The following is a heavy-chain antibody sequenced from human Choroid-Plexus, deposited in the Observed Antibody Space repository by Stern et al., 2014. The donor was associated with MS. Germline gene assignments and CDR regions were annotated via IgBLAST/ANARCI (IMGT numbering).Heavy chain of an antibody. V-gene: IGHV3-30*18. Sequence: DQLVESGGGVVQPGRPLRLSCVASGFTFGSCAMHWVRQAPGKGLEWVAGVSYDGSNKYYAESVKGRFTISRDNSQNTLYMQMSSLRPEDTAVYYCAKDRQYLTYFFDHWGQGSLVTVSS. J-gene: IGHJ5*02. D-gene: IGHD2/OR15-2a*01. CDR1: GFTFGSCA. CDR3: AKDRQYLTYFFDH. CDR2: VSYDGSNK.